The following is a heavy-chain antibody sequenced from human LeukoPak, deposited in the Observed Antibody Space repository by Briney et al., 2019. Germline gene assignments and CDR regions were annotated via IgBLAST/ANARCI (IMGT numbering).Heavy chain of an antibody. CDR1: GFTFSSYA. CDR3: AKLSGYCSGGSCYYSPFDY. V-gene: IGHV3-23*01. CDR2: ISGSGGST. Sequence: GGSLRLSCAASGFTFSSYAMSWVRQAPGKGLEWVSAISGSGGSTYYADSVKGRFTISRDNSKNTLCLQMNSLRAEDTAVYYCAKLSGYCSGGSCYYSPFDYWGQGTLVTVSS. D-gene: IGHD2-15*01. J-gene: IGHJ4*02.